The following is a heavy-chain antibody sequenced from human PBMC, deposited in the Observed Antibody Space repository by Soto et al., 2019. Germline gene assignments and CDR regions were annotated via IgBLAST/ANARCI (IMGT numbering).Heavy chain of an antibody. J-gene: IGHJ6*02. V-gene: IGHV3-9*01. CDR3: AKGLGGSYYYYYGMDV. CDR1: GFTFDDYA. D-gene: IGHD1-26*01. Sequence: DVQLVESGGGLVQPGRSLRLSCAASGFTFDDYAMHWVRQAPGKGLEWVSGISWNSGSIGYADSVKGRFTISRDNAKNSLYLQMNSLRAEDTALYYCAKGLGGSYYYYYGMDVWGQGTTVTVSS. CDR2: ISWNSGSI.